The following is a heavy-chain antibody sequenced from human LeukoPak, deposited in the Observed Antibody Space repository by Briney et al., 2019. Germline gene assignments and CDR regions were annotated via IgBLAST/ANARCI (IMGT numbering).Heavy chain of an antibody. CDR1: GFTFSSYG. J-gene: IGHJ4*02. CDR3: AKGLFSAYDKYLDS. D-gene: IGHD5-12*01. CDR2: IRYDGSNK. Sequence: PGGSLRLSCAASGFTFSSYGMHWVRQAPGKGLEWVAFIRYDGSNKYYADSVKGRFTISRDNTKNSLFLQMDSLRVEDTAIYYCAKGLFSAYDKYLDSWGQGTLVTVSS. V-gene: IGHV3-30*02.